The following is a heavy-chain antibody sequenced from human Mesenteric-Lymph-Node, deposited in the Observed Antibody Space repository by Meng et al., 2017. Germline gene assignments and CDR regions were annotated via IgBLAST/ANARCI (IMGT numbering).Heavy chain of an antibody. Sequence: SETLSLTCAVYGGSFSGYYWSWIRQPPGKVLEWIGEINHSGSTNYNPSLKSRVTISVDTSKNQFSLKLSAVTAADTAVYYCARGTRTVSIAAAGQFDYWGQGTLVTVSS. J-gene: IGHJ4*02. CDR3: ARGTRTVSIAAAGQFDY. V-gene: IGHV4-34*01. CDR2: INHSGST. CDR1: GGSFSGYY. D-gene: IGHD6-13*01.